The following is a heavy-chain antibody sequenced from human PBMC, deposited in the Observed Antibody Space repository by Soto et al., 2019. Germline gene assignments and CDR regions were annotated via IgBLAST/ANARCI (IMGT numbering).Heavy chain of an antibody. Sequence: QVQLVQSGAEVKKPGSSLKVSCKASGGTFSSYTISWVRQAPGQGLEWMGRIIPILGIANYAQKFQGRVTITADKSTSTAYMELSSLRSENTAVYYCAGISFDWVREYNWFDHWGQGTLVTVSS. V-gene: IGHV1-69*02. CDR1: GGTFSSYT. CDR3: AGISFDWVREYNWFDH. CDR2: IIPILGIA. J-gene: IGHJ5*02. D-gene: IGHD3-9*01.